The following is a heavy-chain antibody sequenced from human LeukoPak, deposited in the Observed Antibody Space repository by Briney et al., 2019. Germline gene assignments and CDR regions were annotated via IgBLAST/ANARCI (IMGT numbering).Heavy chain of an antibody. V-gene: IGHV4-39*07. CDR2: IYYSGST. D-gene: IGHD2-2*01. CDR1: GGSISSSSYY. CDR3: ARVGSSPVPYCSSTSCFAGAFDI. J-gene: IGHJ3*02. Sequence: SETLSLTCTVSGGSISSSSYYWGWIRQPPGKGLEWIGSIYYSGSTYYNPSLKSRVTISVDTSKNQFSLKLSSVTAADTAVYYCARVGSSPVPYCSSTSCFAGAFDIWGQGTMVTVSS.